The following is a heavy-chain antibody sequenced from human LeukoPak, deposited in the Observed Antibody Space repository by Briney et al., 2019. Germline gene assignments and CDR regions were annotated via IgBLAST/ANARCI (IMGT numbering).Heavy chain of an antibody. CDR3: AKSIAARRESGWFDP. J-gene: IGHJ5*02. Sequence: SETLSLTCAVSGGSISSSSYYWGWIRQPPGKGLEWIGSIYYSGSTYYNPSLKSRVTISVDTSKNQFSLKLSSVTAADTAVYYCAKSIAARRESGWFDPWGQGTLVTVSS. V-gene: IGHV4-39*01. D-gene: IGHD6-6*01. CDR2: IYYSGST. CDR1: GGSISSSSYY.